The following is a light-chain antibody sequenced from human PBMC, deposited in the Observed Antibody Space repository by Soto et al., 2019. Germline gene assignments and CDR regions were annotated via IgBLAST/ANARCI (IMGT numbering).Light chain of an antibody. J-gene: IGLJ2*01. Sequence: QSALTQPPSASGSPGQSVTISCTGTSSDIGGYNYVSWYQQHPGTAPKLMIYEVSQRPSGVPDRFSGSKSGNTASLTVSGLQAEDEDDYYCSSYAGSNNFVVFGGGTKLTVL. CDR1: SSDIGGYNY. CDR2: EVS. V-gene: IGLV2-8*01. CDR3: SSYAGSNNFVV.